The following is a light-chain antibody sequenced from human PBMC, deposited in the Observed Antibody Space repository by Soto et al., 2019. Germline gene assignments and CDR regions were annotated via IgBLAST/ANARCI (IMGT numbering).Light chain of an antibody. V-gene: IGLV1-44*01. CDR2: TNN. Sequence: QSVLTQPPSVSGTPGQRVTISCSGSNSNIGSNTVNWYQQLPRTAPKLLIYTNNQRPSGVPDRLSGSKSGTSASLAISGLESEDEADYYCAAWDVSLNGWVFGGGTKLTVL. J-gene: IGLJ3*02. CDR3: AAWDVSLNGWV. CDR1: NSNIGSNT.